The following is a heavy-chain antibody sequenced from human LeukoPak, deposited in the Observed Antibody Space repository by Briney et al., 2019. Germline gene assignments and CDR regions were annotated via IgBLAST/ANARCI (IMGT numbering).Heavy chain of an antibody. CDR2: INHSGST. J-gene: IGHJ4*02. CDR1: GYSISSGYY. CDR3: ARGYYYGSGRPYFDY. Sequence: SETLSLTCTVSGYSISSGYYWGWIRQPPGKGLEWIGEINHSGSTNYNPSLKSRVTISVDTSKNQFSLKLSSVTAADTAVYYCARGYYYGSGRPYFDYWGQGTLVTVSS. D-gene: IGHD3-10*01. V-gene: IGHV4-38-2*02.